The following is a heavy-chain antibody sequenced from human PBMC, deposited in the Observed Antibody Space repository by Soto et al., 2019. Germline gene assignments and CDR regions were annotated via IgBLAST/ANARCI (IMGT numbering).Heavy chain of an antibody. CDR3: AKLSCTSSTCYFPGWFDP. CDR1: GDSISVGAPF. CDR2: VYYSGSS. J-gene: IGHJ5*02. D-gene: IGHD2-2*01. Sequence: SETLSLTCSVSGDSISVGAPFWSWIRQPPGKGLEWIANVYYSGSSYYNPSLKSRLTISVDTTKNQFSLQLKSMTAADTAVYYCAKLSCTSSTCYFPGWFDPWGQGTLVTVS. V-gene: IGHV4-31*03.